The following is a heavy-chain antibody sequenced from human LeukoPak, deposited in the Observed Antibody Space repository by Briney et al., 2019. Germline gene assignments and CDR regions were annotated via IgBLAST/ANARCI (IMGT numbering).Heavy chain of an antibody. CDR3: ARDPYSGTYGDTYYYYMDV. J-gene: IGHJ6*03. Sequence: GSLRLSCAASGFSFSSYNMNWVRQTLGKGLEWVSSITSSSTYTFYADSVKGRFTISRDNARNSLYLQMNSLRAEDTAVYYCARDPYSGTYGDTYYYYMDVWGKGTTVTISS. CDR1: GFSFSSYN. D-gene: IGHD1-26*01. V-gene: IGHV3-21*01. CDR2: ITSSSTYT.